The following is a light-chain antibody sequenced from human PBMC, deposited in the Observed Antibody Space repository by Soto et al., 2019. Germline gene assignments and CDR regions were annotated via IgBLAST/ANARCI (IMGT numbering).Light chain of an antibody. J-gene: IGKJ1*01. CDR1: QSISSW. CDR2: KAS. Sequence: DIQMTQSPSTLSASVGDRVTITCRASQSISSWLAWYQQKPGKAPKLLIYKASSLESGVPSRFSGSGSGTEFTLTISSLQPDDFATHYCQQYNSHSRTFGQGTKVDIK. CDR3: QQYNSHSRT. V-gene: IGKV1-5*03.